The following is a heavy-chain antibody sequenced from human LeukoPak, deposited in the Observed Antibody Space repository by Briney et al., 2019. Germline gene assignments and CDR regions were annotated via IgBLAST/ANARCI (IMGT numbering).Heavy chain of an antibody. J-gene: IGHJ4*02. CDR3: AKDPRVNYYDSSGPFDY. CDR2: ISYDGSNK. CDR1: GFTFSSYA. Sequence: GGSLRLSCAASGFTFSSYAMHWVRQAPGKGLEWVAVISYDGSNKYYADSVKGRFTISRDNSKNTLYLQMNSLRAEDTAVYYCAKDPRVNYYDSSGPFDYWGQGTLVTVSS. D-gene: IGHD3-22*01. V-gene: IGHV3-30*07.